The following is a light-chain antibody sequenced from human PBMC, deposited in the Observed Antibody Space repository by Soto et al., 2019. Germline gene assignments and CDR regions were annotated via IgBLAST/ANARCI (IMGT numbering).Light chain of an antibody. CDR3: QRYNSYSEA. CDR2: KAS. Sequence: DIHMAPSPSTLGRAGGARVTLPCLASQTISSRLAWYQQKPGKAPKRLIYKASTLKSGVPSRFSGSGSGTEFPLSISTLQPDDVATYYCQRYNSYSEAFGKGTKV. CDR1: QTISSR. J-gene: IGKJ1*01. V-gene: IGKV1-5*03.